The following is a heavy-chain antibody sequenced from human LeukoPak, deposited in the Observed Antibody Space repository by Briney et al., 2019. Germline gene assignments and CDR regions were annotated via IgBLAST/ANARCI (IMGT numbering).Heavy chain of an antibody. CDR2: ISSSGSTI. Sequence: PGGSLRLSCAASGFTFSDYYMSWIRQAPGKGLEWVSYISSSGSTIYYADSVKGRFTISRDNAKNSLYLQMNSLRAEDTAVYYCASGTLYYYDSSGYSSSGEYWGQGTLVTVSS. CDR3: ASGTLYYYDSSGYSSSGEY. J-gene: IGHJ4*02. D-gene: IGHD3-22*01. CDR1: GFTFSDYY. V-gene: IGHV3-11*01.